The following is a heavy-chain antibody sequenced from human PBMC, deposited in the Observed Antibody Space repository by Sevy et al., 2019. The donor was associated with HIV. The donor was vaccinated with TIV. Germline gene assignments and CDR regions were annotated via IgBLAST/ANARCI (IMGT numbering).Heavy chain of an antibody. CDR1: GFPFSNYA. CDR3: ARDHEFYDYGDYGPTFFPDY. J-gene: IGHJ4*02. V-gene: IGHV3-30-3*01. CDR2: ISYDGSNN. Sequence: GGSLRLSCAASGFPFSNYAMHWVRQAPGKGLEWVAIISYDGSNNYYADSVRGRFTISRDTSKNTVYLQMNSLRAEDTAVYYCARDHEFYDYGDYGPTFFPDYWGQGNLVTVSS. D-gene: IGHD4-17*01.